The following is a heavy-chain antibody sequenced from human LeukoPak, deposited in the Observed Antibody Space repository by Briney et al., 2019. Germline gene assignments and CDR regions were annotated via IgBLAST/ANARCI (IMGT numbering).Heavy chain of an antibody. CDR2: IYYSGST. V-gene: IGHV4-39*01. Sequence: SETLSLTCTVSGGSISSSSYYWGWIRQPPGKGLEWIGSIYYSGSTYYNPSLKSRVTISVDTSKNQFSLKLSSVTAADTAVYYCARHATSYYDFWSGIRWFDPWGQGTLVTVSS. J-gene: IGHJ5*02. CDR3: ARHATSYYDFWSGIRWFDP. D-gene: IGHD3-3*01. CDR1: GGSISSSSYY.